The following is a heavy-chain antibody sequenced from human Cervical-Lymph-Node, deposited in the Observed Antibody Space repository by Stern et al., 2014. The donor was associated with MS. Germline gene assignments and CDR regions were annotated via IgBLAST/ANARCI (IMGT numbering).Heavy chain of an antibody. Sequence: QVQLVESGPGLVQPSQTLSLTCAVTGGSISSAEFYWSWIRQSPGKGLEWIGYIHYSRTTYYNPSLKSRVTISVDTSKNQFSLNLRSVTAADTAVYYCSRDADGYSLVFGYWGRGTLVTVSS. J-gene: IGHJ4*02. CDR3: SRDADGYSLVFGY. CDR2: IHYSRTT. D-gene: IGHD5-24*01. V-gene: IGHV4-30-4*01. CDR1: GGSISSAEFY.